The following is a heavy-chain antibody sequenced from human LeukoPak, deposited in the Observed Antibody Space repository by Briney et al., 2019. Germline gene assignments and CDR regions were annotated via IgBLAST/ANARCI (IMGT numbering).Heavy chain of an antibody. CDR1: GFTFSEYA. Sequence: PGGSLRLSCAASGFTFSEYAVSWVRQAPGKGLEWVSAIRGSGGSTYYADSVKGRFTISRDNSKNTLYLQMDSLRADDTAVYYCAKSRARKEGSSGSIDYWGQGTLVTVSS. CDR3: AKSRARKEGSSGSIDY. J-gene: IGHJ4*02. CDR2: IRGSGGST. D-gene: IGHD3-22*01. V-gene: IGHV3-23*01.